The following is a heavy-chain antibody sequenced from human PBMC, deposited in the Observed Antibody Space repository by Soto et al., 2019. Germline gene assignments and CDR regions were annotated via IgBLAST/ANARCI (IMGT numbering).Heavy chain of an antibody. Sequence: ASVNVSCKAFGYTFTSYGFSWVRQAPGQGLEWMGWISAYNGNTNYAQKLQGRVTMTTDTSTSTAYMELRSLRSDDTAVYYCVVAAQPYYFDYWGQGTLVTVSS. J-gene: IGHJ4*02. CDR3: VVAAQPYYFDY. D-gene: IGHD2-15*01. V-gene: IGHV1-18*01. CDR2: ISAYNGNT. CDR1: GYTFTSYG.